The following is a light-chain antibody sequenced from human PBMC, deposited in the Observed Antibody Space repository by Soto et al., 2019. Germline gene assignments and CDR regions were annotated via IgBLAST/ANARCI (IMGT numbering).Light chain of an antibody. Sequence: ALTQPPSASGSPGQSVTISCTGTSSDVGGYNYVSWYQQHPGKAPKLMIYEVSKRPSGVPDRFSGSKSGNTASLTVSGLQAEDEADYYCSSYAGSNNWVFGGGTQLTVL. CDR1: SSDVGGYNY. V-gene: IGLV2-8*01. J-gene: IGLJ3*02. CDR2: EVS. CDR3: SSYAGSNNWV.